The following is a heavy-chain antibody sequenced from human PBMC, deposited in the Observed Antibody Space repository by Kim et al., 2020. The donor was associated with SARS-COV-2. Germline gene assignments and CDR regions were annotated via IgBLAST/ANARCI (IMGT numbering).Heavy chain of an antibody. CDR2: ISGDGGST. D-gene: IGHD2-2*01. Sequence: GGSLRLSCAASGFTFDDYAMHWVRQASGKGLEWVSLISGDGGSTYYADSVKGRFTISRDNSKNSLYLQMNSLRTEDTALYYCAKDIYEPRGGYELLWGYYYYGMDVWGQGTTVTVSS. CDR1: GFTFDDYA. J-gene: IGHJ6*02. CDR3: AKDIYEPRGGYELLWGYYYYGMDV. V-gene: IGHV3-43*02.